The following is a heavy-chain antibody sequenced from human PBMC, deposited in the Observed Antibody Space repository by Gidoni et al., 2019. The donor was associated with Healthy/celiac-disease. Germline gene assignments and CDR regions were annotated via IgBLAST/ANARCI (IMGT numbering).Heavy chain of an antibody. V-gene: IGHV3-49*03. CDR3: TRDRVGGYGAYRGADY. D-gene: IGHD1-26*01. Sequence: EVQLVESGGGLVQPGRSLRLSCTASGFTFGDYAMSWFRQAPGKGLGWVGFIRSKAYGGTTEYAASVKGRFTISRDDSKSIAYLQMNSLKTEDTAVYYCTRDRVGGYGAYRGADYWGQGTLVTVSS. J-gene: IGHJ4*02. CDR1: GFTFGDYA. CDR2: IRSKAYGGTT.